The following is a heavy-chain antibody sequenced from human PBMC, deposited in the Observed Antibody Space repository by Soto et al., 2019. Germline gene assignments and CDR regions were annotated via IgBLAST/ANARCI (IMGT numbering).Heavy chain of an antibody. CDR3: AREGQAPYYYYGMDV. CDR1: GYTFTSYY. V-gene: IGHV1-46*01. Sequence: ASVKVSCKASGYTFTSYYMHWVRQAPGQGLEWMGIINPSGGSTSYAQRFQGRVTVTRDTSTSTVYMELRSLRSDDTAVYYCAREGQAPYYYYGMDVWGQGTAVTVSS. J-gene: IGHJ6*02. CDR2: INPSGGST.